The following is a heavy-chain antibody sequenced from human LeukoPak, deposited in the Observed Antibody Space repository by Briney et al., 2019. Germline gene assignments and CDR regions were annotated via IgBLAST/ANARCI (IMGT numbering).Heavy chain of an antibody. D-gene: IGHD3-22*01. CDR1: GFTFSSYA. Sequence: GGSLRLCCAASGFTFSSYAMSWVRQAPGKGLEWVSAISGSGGSTYYADSVKGRFTISRDNSKNTLYLQMNSLRAEDTAVYYCAKSDWDYYDSIWGQGTLVTVSS. V-gene: IGHV3-23*01. CDR2: ISGSGGST. J-gene: IGHJ4*02. CDR3: AKSDWDYYDSI.